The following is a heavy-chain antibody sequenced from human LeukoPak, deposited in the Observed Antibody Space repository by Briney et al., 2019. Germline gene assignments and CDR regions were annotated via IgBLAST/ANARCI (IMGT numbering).Heavy chain of an antibody. V-gene: IGHV1-69*05. J-gene: IGHJ5*02. CDR2: IIPIFGTA. Sequence: AASVRVSCKASGGTFSSYAISGVRQAPGQGLEWMGGIIPIFGTANYAQKFQGRVTITTDESTSTAYMELSSLRSEDTAVYYCARDRGIAAAGNQDWFDPWGQGTLVTVSS. CDR1: GGTFSSYA. D-gene: IGHD6-13*01. CDR3: ARDRGIAAAGNQDWFDP.